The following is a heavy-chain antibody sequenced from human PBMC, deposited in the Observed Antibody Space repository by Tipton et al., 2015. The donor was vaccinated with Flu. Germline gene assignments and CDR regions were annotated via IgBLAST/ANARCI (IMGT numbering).Heavy chain of an antibody. CDR3: ARDTILTAVYASDI. V-gene: IGHV4-4*07. CDR2: LYAVGNT. Sequence: LRLSCTVSGGSISSYYWSWIRQPAGKGLEWIGRLYAVGNTNYNPSLKSRVTMSVDTSKNQIPLKLRSVTAADTAVYYCARDTILTAVYASDIWGQGTMVTVSS. D-gene: IGHD2-2*01. J-gene: IGHJ3*02. CDR1: GGSISSYY.